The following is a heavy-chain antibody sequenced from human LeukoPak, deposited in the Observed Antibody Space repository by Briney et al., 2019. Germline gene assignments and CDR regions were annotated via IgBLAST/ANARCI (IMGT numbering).Heavy chain of an antibody. CDR3: ARDSPYGDSDY. V-gene: IGHV1-69*05. D-gene: IGHD4-17*01. J-gene: IGHJ4*02. CDR1: GYTFTGYY. CDR2: IIPIFGTA. Sequence: SVKVSCKASGYTFTGYYMHWVRQAPGQGLEWMGRIIPIFGTANYAQKFQGRVTITTDESTSTAYMELSSLRSEDTAVYYCARDSPYGDSDYWGQGTLVTVSS.